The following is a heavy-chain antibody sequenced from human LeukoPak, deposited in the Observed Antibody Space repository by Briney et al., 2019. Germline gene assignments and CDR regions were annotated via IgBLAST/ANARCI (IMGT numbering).Heavy chain of an antibody. V-gene: IGHV4-59*13. CDR3: ARCGYSYGTGYHFDS. J-gene: IGHJ4*02. Sequence: SETLPLTCTVSGGSIGSYYWSWIRQPPGKGLEWIGFIYYTGSTNYNSSLKSRVTISLDTSKNQFSLRLSSMTAADTAVYFCARCGYSYGTGYHFDSWGQGTLVTVSS. CDR2: IYYTGST. D-gene: IGHD5-18*01. CDR1: GGSIGSYY.